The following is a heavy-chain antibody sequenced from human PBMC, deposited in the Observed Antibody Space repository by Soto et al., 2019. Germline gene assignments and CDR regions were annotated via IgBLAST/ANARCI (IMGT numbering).Heavy chain of an antibody. D-gene: IGHD2-21*01. Sequence: EVHLLESGGGLVQPGGSLRLSCAASGFTFPYFAMSWVRQAPGKGLEWVSTINDSGGNTHYADSVKGRFTMARDNSKDTLFLQLNSLRAEDTAIYFCAKERGDSRDKVFEACGQGTLVTVSS. CDR1: GFTFPYFA. J-gene: IGHJ5*02. V-gene: IGHV3-23*01. CDR3: AKERGDSRDKVFEA. CDR2: INDSGGNT.